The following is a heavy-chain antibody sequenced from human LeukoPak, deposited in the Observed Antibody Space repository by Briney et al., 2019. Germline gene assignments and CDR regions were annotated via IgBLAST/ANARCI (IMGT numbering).Heavy chain of an antibody. J-gene: IGHJ4*02. CDR3: ARSGTYYYDSSGYYAFDY. CDR1: GFTFSSYS. D-gene: IGHD3-22*01. CDR2: ISSSSSYI. V-gene: IGHV3-21*01. Sequence: GGSLRLSCAASGFTFSSYSMNWVRQAPGKGLEWVSSISSSSSYIYYADSVKGRFTISRDNAKNSLYLQMNSLRAEDTAVYYCARSGTYYYDSSGYYAFDYWGQGTLVTVSS.